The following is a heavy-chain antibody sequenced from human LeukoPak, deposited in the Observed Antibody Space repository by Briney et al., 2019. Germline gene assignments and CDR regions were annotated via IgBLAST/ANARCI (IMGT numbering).Heavy chain of an antibody. J-gene: IGHJ3*02. CDR2: INPNSGGT. V-gene: IGHV1-2*02. Sequence: LEASVKVSCKASGYTFTGYYMHWVRQAPGQGLEWMGWINPNSGGTNYAQKFQGRVTMTRDTSISTAYMELSRLRSDDTAVYYCARDPRKYDILTGYYRSKGDAFDIWGQGTMVTVSS. CDR3: ARDPRKYDILTGYYRSKGDAFDI. D-gene: IGHD3-9*01. CDR1: GYTFTGYY.